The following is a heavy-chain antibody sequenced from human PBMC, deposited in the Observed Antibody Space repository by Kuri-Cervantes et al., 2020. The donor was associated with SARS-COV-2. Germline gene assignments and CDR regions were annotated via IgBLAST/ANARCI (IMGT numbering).Heavy chain of an antibody. CDR1: GYSIGSGYR. D-gene: IGHD3-10*01. CDR3: ARDHLLNAVTQSKALWFGEYEVYWFDP. J-gene: IGHJ5*02. Sequence: ESLKISCAVSGYSIGSGYRWGWIRQPPGKGLEWVGSMYHTGSTYYNPSLKSRATTSLDKSKNQLSLKLTSVTAADTAVYYCARDHLLNAVTQSKALWFGEYEVYWFDPWGQGTLVTVSS. CDR2: MYHTGST. V-gene: IGHV4-38-2*02.